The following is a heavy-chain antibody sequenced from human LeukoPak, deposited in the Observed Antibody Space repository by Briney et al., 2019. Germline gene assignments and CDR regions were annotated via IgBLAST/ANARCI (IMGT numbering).Heavy chain of an antibody. V-gene: IGHV1-69*13. CDR3: AKFLGGIRLGPFDY. CDR2: IIPIFGTA. D-gene: IGHD3-16*01. Sequence: ASVKVSCKASGGTFSSYAISWVRQAPGQGLEWMGGIIPIFGTANYAQKFQGRVTITADESTSTAYMELSSLRSEDTAVYYCAKFLGGIRLGPFDYWGQGTLVTVSS. CDR1: GGTFSSYA. J-gene: IGHJ4*02.